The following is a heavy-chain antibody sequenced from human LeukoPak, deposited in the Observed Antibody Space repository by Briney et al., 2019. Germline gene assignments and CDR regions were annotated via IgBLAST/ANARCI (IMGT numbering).Heavy chain of an antibody. CDR2: ISLSSTYT. V-gene: IGHV3-11*05. Sequence: PGGSLRLSCAASGFTFSDYHMSWIRQAPGKGLEWVSYISLSSTYTNYADSVKGRFTISRDNAKNLLYLQMNSLRVEDTAVYYCARGNLRYGDYDYWGQGTLVTVSS. D-gene: IGHD4-17*01. CDR3: ARGNLRYGDYDY. J-gene: IGHJ4*02. CDR1: GFTFSDYH.